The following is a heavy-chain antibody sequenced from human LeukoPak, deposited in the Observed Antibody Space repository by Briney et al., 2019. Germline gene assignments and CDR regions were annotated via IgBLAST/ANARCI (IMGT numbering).Heavy chain of an antibody. CDR1: GFTFSTFA. D-gene: IGHD6-19*01. Sequence: PGGSLRLSCAASGFTFSTFAMSWVRQAPGKGLEWVSTISGSGTSTYFADSVKGRFTISRDNSKNTLYLQMNSLRAEDTAVYYCAKPSSSGWTPIFDYWGQGTLVTVSS. J-gene: IGHJ4*02. V-gene: IGHV3-23*01. CDR2: ISGSGTST. CDR3: AKPSSSGWTPIFDY.